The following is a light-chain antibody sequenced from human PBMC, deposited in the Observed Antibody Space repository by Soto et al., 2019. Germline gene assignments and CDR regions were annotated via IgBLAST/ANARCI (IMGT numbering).Light chain of an antibody. CDR3: QQRSNWPPIT. Sequence: VLTQSPATLSVSPGERATLSCRASETVYNYLAWYQQKPGQAPRLLIYDTSNRAAGIPARFIGSGSGTDFTLTISSLEPDDFAVYYCQQRSNWPPITFGQGTRLEIK. J-gene: IGKJ5*01. CDR2: DTS. V-gene: IGKV3-11*01. CDR1: ETVYNY.